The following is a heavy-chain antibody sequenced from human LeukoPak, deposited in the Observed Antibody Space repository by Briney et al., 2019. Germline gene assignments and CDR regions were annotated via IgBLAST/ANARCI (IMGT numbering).Heavy chain of an antibody. CDR3: AKEGWDKSYWYGRIDY. D-gene: IGHD2-8*02. V-gene: IGHV3-30*18. CDR2: ISNDGNKK. Sequence: GGSLRLSCAATGFTFSTYGMHWVRQAPGKGLEWVAAISNDGNKKYYADSVKGRFTISGDNPKNTLSLQMNSLRAEDTAVYYCAKEGWDKSYWYGRIDYWGQGTLVTVSS. CDR1: GFTFSTYG. J-gene: IGHJ4*02.